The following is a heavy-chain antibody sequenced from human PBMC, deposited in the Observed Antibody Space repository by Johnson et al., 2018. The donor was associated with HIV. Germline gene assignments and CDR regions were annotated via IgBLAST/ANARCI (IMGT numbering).Heavy chain of an antibody. CDR2: ISYDGSNK. CDR1: GFTFSSYT. J-gene: IGHJ3*02. V-gene: IGHV3-30*04. D-gene: IGHD6-6*01. CDR3: ARGGGYSIAAPSDAFDI. Sequence: QVQLVESGGGVVQPGRSLRLSCVASGFTFSSYTMHWVRQAPGKGLEWVAVISYDGSNKYFADSVKGRFTIFRANSKNTVYLQLNSLRVEDTAVYYCARGGGYSIAAPSDAFDIWGQGTMVTVSS.